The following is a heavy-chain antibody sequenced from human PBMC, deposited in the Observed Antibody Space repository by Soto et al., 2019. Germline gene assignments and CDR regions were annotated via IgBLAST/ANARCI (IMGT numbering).Heavy chain of an antibody. J-gene: IGHJ5*02. CDR2: IFYLGSS. CDR3: ARHSVALRKNNWFDP. Sequence: SETLSLTCTVSGDSIISSDFYWGWVRQPPGKGLEWIGSIFYLGSSYYNPSLKSRVTMPVDTSKNQFSLRLRSVTAADTALYFCARHSVALRKNNWFDPCGQRIMVTVSS. D-gene: IGHD2-15*01. CDR1: GDSIISSDFY. V-gene: IGHV4-39*01.